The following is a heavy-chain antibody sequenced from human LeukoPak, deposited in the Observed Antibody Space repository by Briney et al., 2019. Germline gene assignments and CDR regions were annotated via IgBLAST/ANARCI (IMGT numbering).Heavy chain of an antibody. D-gene: IGHD3-22*01. V-gene: IGHV1-69*05. CDR2: IIPIFGTA. CDR1: GGTFSSYA. CDR3: ARDDSSGYPAFDI. J-gene: IGHJ3*02. Sequence: SVKVSCKASGGTFSSYAISWVQQAPGQGLEWMGGIIPIFGTANYAQKFQGRVTITTDESTSTAYMELSSLRSEDTAVYYCARDDSSGYPAFDIWGQGTKVTVSS.